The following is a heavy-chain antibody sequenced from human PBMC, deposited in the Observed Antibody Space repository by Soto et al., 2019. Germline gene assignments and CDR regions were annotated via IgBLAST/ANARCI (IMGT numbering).Heavy chain of an antibody. CDR2: IHPSGGGA. CDR1: GNTFSSYY. V-gene: IGHV1-46*03. CDR3: SRGGHITVVTASFDF. J-gene: IGHJ4*02. Sequence: ASVKVSCKTSGNTFSSYYLHWVRQAPGQGLEWMGMIHPSGGGATYAQKFLGRVTMTRDTSTSTVFMELSSLRSEDTAIYYCSRGGHITVVTASFDFWGQGTLVTVSS. D-gene: IGHD2-21*02.